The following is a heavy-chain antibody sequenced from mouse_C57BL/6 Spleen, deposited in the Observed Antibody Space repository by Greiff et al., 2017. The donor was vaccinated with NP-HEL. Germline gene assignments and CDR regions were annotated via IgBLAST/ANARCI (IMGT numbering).Heavy chain of an antibody. CDR1: GFNINDYY. Sequence: EVQLQQSGAELVKPGASVKLSCTASGFNINDYYMHWVKQRPEQGLAWIGRIDPDGGGTKYAPKFPGKATITADKSSNTAYLQLSSLTSEDTAVYYCASGSRYEWMDYWGQGTSVTVS. J-gene: IGHJ4*01. CDR3: ASGSRYEWMDY. CDR2: IDPDGGGT. V-gene: IGHV14-2*01. D-gene: IGHD1-1*01.